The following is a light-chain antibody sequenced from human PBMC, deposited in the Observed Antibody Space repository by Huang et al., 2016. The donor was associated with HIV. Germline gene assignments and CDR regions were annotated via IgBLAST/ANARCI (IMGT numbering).Light chain of an antibody. V-gene: IGKV3-20*01. CDR2: DTS. CDR3: QQYGDSPKT. Sequence: EIVLTQSPGTLSLSPGARATLSCRASQSVSGNSLAWYQQRPGQAPRPLIYDTSRRVTGIPDRVSGSGSGTDFTLTISRLEPEDFAVYYCQQYGDSPKTFGQGTKVEIK. CDR1: QSVSGNS. J-gene: IGKJ1*01.